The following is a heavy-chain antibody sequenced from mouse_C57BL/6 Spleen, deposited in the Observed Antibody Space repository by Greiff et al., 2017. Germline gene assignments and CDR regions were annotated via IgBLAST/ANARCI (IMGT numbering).Heavy chain of an antibody. Sequence: QVQLQQPGAELVKPGASVKVSCKASGYTFTSYWMHWVKQRPGQGLEWIGRIHPSDSDTNYNQKFKGKATLTVDKSSSTAYMQLSTLTSEDSAIYYCAIGQLRYEYYFDYWGQGTTLTVSS. CDR1: GYTFTSYW. J-gene: IGHJ2*01. D-gene: IGHD3-2*02. CDR3: AIGQLRYEYYFDY. V-gene: IGHV1-74*01. CDR2: IHPSDSDT.